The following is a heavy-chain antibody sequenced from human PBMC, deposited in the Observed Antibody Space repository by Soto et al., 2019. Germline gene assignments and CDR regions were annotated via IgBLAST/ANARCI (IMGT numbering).Heavy chain of an antibody. J-gene: IGHJ5*02. D-gene: IGHD2-2*01. CDR3: ARVVPGAEAWFGP. CDR2: ISLYSDGT. V-gene: IGHV1-18*01. CDR1: GYTFSNYG. Sequence: ASVKGSCKTSGYTFSNYGITWVRQAPGQPLEWLGWISLYSDGTNYAQKFQGRVSMTTDTSTTTAYMELRSLRSDDTAVYYCARVVPGAEAWFGPWGQGTLVPVSS.